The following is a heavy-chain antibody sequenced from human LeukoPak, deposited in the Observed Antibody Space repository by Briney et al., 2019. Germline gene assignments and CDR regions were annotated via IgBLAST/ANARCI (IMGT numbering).Heavy chain of an antibody. J-gene: IGHJ6*03. D-gene: IGHD6-6*01. Sequence: GGSLRLSCAASGFTFTSYRMHWVRQAPGKGLEWVSYISSSSSTIYYADSVKGRFTISRDNAKNSLYLQMNSLRAEDTAVYYCAREITNFEYSSSSELRYYMDVWGKGTTVTVSS. CDR3: AREITNFEYSSSSELRYYMDV. V-gene: IGHV3-48*01. CDR2: ISSSSSTI. CDR1: GFTFTSYR.